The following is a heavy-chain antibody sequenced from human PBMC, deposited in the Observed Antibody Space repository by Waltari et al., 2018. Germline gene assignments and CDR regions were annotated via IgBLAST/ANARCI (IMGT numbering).Heavy chain of an antibody. J-gene: IGHJ3*02. D-gene: IGHD6-13*01. V-gene: IGHV3-21*01. Sequence: EVQLVESGGGLVKPGGSWGSSCRPSDFTFGTYSLNWVRQAPGKGLEWVSSISSSSSYIYYADSVKGRFTISRDNAKNSLYLQMNSLRAEDTAVYYCANSAADAFDIWGQGTMVTVSS. CDR1: DFTFGTYS. CDR2: ISSSSSYI. CDR3: ANSAADAFDI.